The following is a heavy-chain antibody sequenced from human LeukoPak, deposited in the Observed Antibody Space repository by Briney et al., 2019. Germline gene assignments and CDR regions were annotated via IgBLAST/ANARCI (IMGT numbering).Heavy chain of an antibody. V-gene: IGHV3-30-3*01. Sequence: GGSLRLSCAASGFTFSRHAMHWVRQAPGKGLEWVAVISYDGGNKYYADSVKGRFTISRDNSKNTLYLQMNSLRVEDTAVYYCARESEAFDIWGQGTMVTVSS. CDR3: ARESEAFDI. J-gene: IGHJ3*02. CDR1: GFTFSRHA. CDR2: ISYDGGNK.